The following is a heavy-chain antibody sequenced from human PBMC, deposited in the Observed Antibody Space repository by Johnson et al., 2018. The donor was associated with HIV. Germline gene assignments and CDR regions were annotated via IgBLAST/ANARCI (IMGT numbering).Heavy chain of an antibody. V-gene: IGHV3-20*04. J-gene: IGHJ3*02. D-gene: IGHD7-27*01. Sequence: VQLVESGGGVVRPGGSLRLSCAASGFTLHDYDMSWVRQAPGKGLEWVSGFYRNGGSTGYDASVKGRFTLSRDNAKNSLYLPMNSLTVEDSALYYCARDPTTQNSRLTGDFGAFDIWGQGTMVTVSS. CDR1: GFTLHDYD. CDR2: FYRNGGST. CDR3: ARDPTTQNSRLTGDFGAFDI.